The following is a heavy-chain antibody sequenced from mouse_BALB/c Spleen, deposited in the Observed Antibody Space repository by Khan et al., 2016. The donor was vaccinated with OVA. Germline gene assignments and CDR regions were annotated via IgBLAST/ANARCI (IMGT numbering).Heavy chain of an antibody. CDR3: ARLEAI. CDR1: GFSLTSYD. J-gene: IGHJ2*03. CDR2: IWAGGSK. Sequence: QVQESGPGLVAPSQSLSITCTVSGFSLTSYDVHWVRQPPGKGLEWLGVIWAGGSKNYNSHLMSRLNISKHTSTRQVILRMNSLQTDDTTMYYCARLEAIWGQGTSLAVSS. V-gene: IGHV2-9*02. D-gene: IGHD3-2*02.